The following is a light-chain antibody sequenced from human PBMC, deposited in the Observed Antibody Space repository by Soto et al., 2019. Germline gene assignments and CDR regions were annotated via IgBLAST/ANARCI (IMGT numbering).Light chain of an antibody. CDR2: GAS. Sequence: EIVWTQSPDTLSLSPGETATLSCRASQRVNTNYLAWYQRRPGQAPRLLISGASNRATGIPARFSGSGSGTDFTLTISSLEPEDFAVYYCQQRSNWPPGITFGQGTRLEI. CDR3: QQRSNWPPGIT. J-gene: IGKJ5*01. V-gene: IGKV3-11*01. CDR1: QRVNTNY.